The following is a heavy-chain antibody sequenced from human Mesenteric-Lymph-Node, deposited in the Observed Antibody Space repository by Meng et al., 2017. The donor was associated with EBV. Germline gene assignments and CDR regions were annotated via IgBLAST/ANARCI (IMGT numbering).Heavy chain of an antibody. Sequence: QRLASGGGVVQPGRSLRLSCAASGFTFSSSAMHWVRQAPGKGLEWVSFITFDGSQKYYSDSVKGRFTISRDNSKNTLYLQMNSLKPEDTAIYYCEVVVTATLDSWGQGTLVTVSS. CDR3: EVVVTATLDS. CDR1: GFTFSSSA. CDR2: ITFDGSQK. D-gene: IGHD2-15*01. J-gene: IGHJ4*02. V-gene: IGHV3-30*04.